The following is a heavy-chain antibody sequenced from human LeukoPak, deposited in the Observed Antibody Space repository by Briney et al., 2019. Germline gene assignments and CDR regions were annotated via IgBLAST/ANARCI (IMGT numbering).Heavy chain of an antibody. CDR2: LGVSVSGSGGST. V-gene: IGHV3-23*01. J-gene: IGHJ4*02. CDR1: GFTFSRYA. D-gene: IGHD2-15*01. Sequence: PGGSLRLSCAASGFTFSRYAMSWVRQAPGQGLEWVSALGVSVSGSGGSTYYADSVKGRFTISRDNSKNTLYLQMNSLRAEDTAVYYCAKDQSSRGSGQYTYFDYWGQGTLVTVSS. CDR3: AKDQSSRGSGQYTYFDY.